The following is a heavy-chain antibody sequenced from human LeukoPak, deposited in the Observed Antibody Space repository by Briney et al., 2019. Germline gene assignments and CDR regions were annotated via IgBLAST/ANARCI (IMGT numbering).Heavy chain of an antibody. CDR3: ARDPYDSSGYRTYYFDY. J-gene: IGHJ4*02. V-gene: IGHV3-20*04. CDR1: GFTFDDYG. CDR2: INWNGGST. Sequence: GGSLRLSCAASGFTFDDYGMSWVRQAPGKGLERVSDINWNGGSTGYADSVKGRFTISRDNAKNSLYLQMNSLRAEDTALYYCARDPYDSSGYRTYYFDYWGQGTLVTVSS. D-gene: IGHD3-22*01.